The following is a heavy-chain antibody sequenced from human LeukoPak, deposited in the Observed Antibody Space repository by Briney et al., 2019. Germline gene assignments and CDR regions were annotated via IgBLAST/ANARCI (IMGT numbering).Heavy chain of an antibody. V-gene: IGHV3-20*04. CDR1: GFTFDDYG. Sequence: PGGSLRLSCAASGFTFDDYGMSWIRQAPGKGLEWVSGLNWNGGSTGYADSVKGRFTISRDNAKNSLYLQMNSLRAEDTALYYCARVGVEGATSAFDIWGQGTMVTVSS. D-gene: IGHD1-26*01. CDR3: ARVGVEGATSAFDI. J-gene: IGHJ3*02. CDR2: LNWNGGST.